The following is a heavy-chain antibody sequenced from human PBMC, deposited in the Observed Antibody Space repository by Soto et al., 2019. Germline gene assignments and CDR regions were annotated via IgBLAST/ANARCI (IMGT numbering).Heavy chain of an antibody. J-gene: IGHJ4*02. CDR2: IIGSGGST. V-gene: IGHV3-23*01. CDR3: AKDRNYYDSSGYDY. Sequence: GGSLRLSCAASGFTFNSYAMSWVRQAPGKGLEWVSTIIGSGGSTYYADSVKGRFSVSRDNSKNTLYLQMNSLRAEDTAVYYCAKDRNYYDSSGYDYWGQGTLVTGSS. CDR1: GFTFNSYA. D-gene: IGHD3-22*01.